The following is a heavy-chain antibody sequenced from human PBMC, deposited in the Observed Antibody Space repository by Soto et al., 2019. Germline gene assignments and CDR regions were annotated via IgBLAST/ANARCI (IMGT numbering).Heavy chain of an antibody. Sequence: ETLSLTCTVSRGSIRSYYWSWIRQPPGKGLEWIGYIYNSGSSNYSPSLKSRVTISIDTSKNQFSLKLTSVTAADTAVYYCARWGPRWFDPWGQGILVTVSS. CDR2: IYNSGSS. CDR3: ARWGPRWFDP. V-gene: IGHV4-59*01. D-gene: IGHD3-16*01. CDR1: RGSIRSYY. J-gene: IGHJ5*02.